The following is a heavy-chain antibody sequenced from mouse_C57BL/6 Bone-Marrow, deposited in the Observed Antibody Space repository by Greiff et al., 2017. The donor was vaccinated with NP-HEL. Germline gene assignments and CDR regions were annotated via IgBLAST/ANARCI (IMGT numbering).Heavy chain of an antibody. CDR3: ARNHYYGSRDYAMDY. CDR1: GYTFTDYY. J-gene: IGHJ4*01. CDR2: INPNNGGT. D-gene: IGHD1-1*01. Sequence: EVQLQQSGPELVKPGASVKISCKASGYTFTDYYMNWVKQSHGKSLEWIGDINPNNGGTSYNQKFKGKATLTVDKSSSTAYMELRSLTSEDSAVYYCARNHYYGSRDYAMDYWGQGTSVTVSS. V-gene: IGHV1-26*01.